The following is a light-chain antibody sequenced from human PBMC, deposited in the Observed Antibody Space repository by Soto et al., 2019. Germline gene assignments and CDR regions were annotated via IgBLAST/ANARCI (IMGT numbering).Light chain of an antibody. J-gene: IGLJ2*01. CDR1: SSDVGAYNS. V-gene: IGLV2-14*01. Sequence: QSALTQPASVSGSPGQSITISCTGTSSDVGAYNSVSWYRQRPGKAPKLLIYEVSNRPSGVSDRFSGSKSGSTASLTISGLQAEDEADYYCNSYTSTTSLEVFGGGTKLT. CDR3: NSYTSTTSLEV. CDR2: EVS.